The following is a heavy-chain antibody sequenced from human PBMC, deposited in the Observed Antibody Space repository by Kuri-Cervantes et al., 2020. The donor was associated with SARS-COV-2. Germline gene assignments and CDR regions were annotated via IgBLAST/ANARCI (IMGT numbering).Heavy chain of an antibody. J-gene: IGHJ4*02. CDR2: IFPGDSDV. D-gene: IGHD3-3*01. V-gene: IGHV5-51*01. Sequence: GGSLRLSCQASGYRFTSFWIGWVRQMPGKGLEWMGIIFPGDSDVRYSPSFEGQVTISADRSSTTAYLQWSSLKASDTAMYYCARLLFWSGFVDSWGQGTLVTVSS. CDR1: GYRFTSFW. CDR3: ARLLFWSGFVDS.